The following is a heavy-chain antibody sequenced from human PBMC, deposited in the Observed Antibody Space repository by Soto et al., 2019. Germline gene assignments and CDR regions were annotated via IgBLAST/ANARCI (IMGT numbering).Heavy chain of an antibody. CDR3: ARGMTPVISRPLDY. J-gene: IGHJ4*01. V-gene: IGHV3-74*01. D-gene: IGHD4-17*01. CDR1: GFTFSWPW. CDR2: INSDGGDT. Sequence: EVQLVESGGGLVQPEGSLRLSCAASGFTFSWPWMHWVRQAPGKGLMWVAPINSDGGDTSYADSVKGRCTIYRDNAKNTLYLQMNSLRAEDTAVYSCARGMTPVISRPLDYWGHGTLVTVSS.